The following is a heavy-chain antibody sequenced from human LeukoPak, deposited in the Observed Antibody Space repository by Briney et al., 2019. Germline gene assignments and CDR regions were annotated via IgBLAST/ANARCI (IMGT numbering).Heavy chain of an antibody. J-gene: IGHJ4*02. D-gene: IGHD2-21*02. V-gene: IGHV5-51*01. CDR3: ARLGGDIVVVTAIFLDY. CDR1: GYSFTSYW. CDR2: IYLGDSDT. Sequence: GESLKISCNGSGYSFTSYWIGWVRQLPGKGLEWMGIIYLGDSDTRYSPSFQGQVTISAVKSISTAYLQWSSLKASDTAMYYCARLGGDIVVVTAIFLDYWGQGTLVTVSS.